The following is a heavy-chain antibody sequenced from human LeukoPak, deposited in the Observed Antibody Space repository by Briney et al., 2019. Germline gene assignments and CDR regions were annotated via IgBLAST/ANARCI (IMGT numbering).Heavy chain of an antibody. J-gene: IGHJ1*01. CDR2: IYDGGNT. V-gene: IGHV4-59*01. Sequence: SETLSLTCTVSLGSFTSYYWSWTRQPPGKGLEWIAYIYDGGNTNYNSSLKSRVTISVDTSKNQFSLKLSSVTAADTAMYYCASHSLTAAGIVRHWGQGTLVTVSS. CDR1: LGSFTSYY. D-gene: IGHD6-13*01. CDR3: ASHSLTAAGIVRH.